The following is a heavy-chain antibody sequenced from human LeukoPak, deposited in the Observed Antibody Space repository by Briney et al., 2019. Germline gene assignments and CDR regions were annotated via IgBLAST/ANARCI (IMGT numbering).Heavy chain of an antibody. CDR2: ISGYNGDT. J-gene: IGHJ4*02. Sequence: ASVKVSCKASGFTFIRYGIFWVRQAPGQGLQWMGWISGYNGDTNYAQSLQGRVTMTTDTSTNTAYMELRSLRTDDTAVYYCGRGFYYRSSGYPFDFWGQGTLVTVSP. CDR3: GRGFYYRSSGYPFDF. CDR1: GFTFIRYG. D-gene: IGHD3-22*01. V-gene: IGHV1-18*01.